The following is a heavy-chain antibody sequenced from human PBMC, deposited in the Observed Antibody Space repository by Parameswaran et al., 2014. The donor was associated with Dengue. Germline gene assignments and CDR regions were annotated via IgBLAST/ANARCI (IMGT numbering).Heavy chain of an antibody. J-gene: IGHJ3*02. Sequence: VRQAPGKGLEWIGRIYTSGSTNYNPSLKSRVTISVDTSKNQFSLKLSSVTAADTAVYYCAILMVYRPDAFDIWGQGTMVTVSS. CDR3: AILMVYRPDAFDI. CDR2: IYTSGST. D-gene: IGHD2-8*01. V-gene: IGHV4-61*02.